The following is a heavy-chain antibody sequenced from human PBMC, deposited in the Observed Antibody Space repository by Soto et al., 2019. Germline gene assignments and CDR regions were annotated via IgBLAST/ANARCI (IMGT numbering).Heavy chain of an antibody. V-gene: IGHV4-39*01. Sequence: QLQLQESGPGLVKPSETLSLTCTVSGGSISSSSSFWGWIRQPPGKGLEWIGNIYYSGSTYYNPSLKSRVTIAVDTSKNQFSLKLSSVTAADTAVYYCARQRYSDYDKYNWFDPWGQGTLVTVSS. CDR3: ARQRYSDYDKYNWFDP. CDR1: GGSISSSSSF. CDR2: IYYSGST. D-gene: IGHD5-12*01. J-gene: IGHJ5*02.